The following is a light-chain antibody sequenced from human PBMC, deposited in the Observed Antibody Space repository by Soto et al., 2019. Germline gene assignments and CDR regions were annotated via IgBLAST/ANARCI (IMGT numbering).Light chain of an antibody. CDR2: GAS. V-gene: IGKV3-15*01. CDR3: QQYSDWPLT. J-gene: IGKJ4*01. CDR1: QSLSSN. Sequence: EIVMTQSPATLSVSPGERATLSCRASQSLSSNLAWYQQCPGQAPRLLIYGASTRATGIPARFRGSGSGTEFALTISSLQSEDFAIYFCQQYSDWPLTFGGGTKVEIK.